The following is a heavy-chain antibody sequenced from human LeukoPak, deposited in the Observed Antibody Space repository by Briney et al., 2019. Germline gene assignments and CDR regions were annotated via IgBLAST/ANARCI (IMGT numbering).Heavy chain of an antibody. Sequence: PGGSLRLSCVASGFTVSSNYMSWVRQAPGKGLDWVSSLYSGGRTDYADSVRGRFTISRDNSKNTLYLQMKSLRAEDTAVYYCARGFSSSWYSTAGRPEQLDYWGQGTLVTVSS. CDR2: LYSGGRT. J-gene: IGHJ4*02. CDR3: ARGFSSSWYSTAGRPEQLDY. D-gene: IGHD6-13*01. CDR1: GFTVSSNY. V-gene: IGHV3-66*01.